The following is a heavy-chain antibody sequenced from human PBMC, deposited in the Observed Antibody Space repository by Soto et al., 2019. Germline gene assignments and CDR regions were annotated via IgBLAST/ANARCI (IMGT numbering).Heavy chain of an antibody. CDR2: INAANGNT. J-gene: IGHJ4*02. CDR1: GYNFTTYA. Sequence: QVQLGQSGAEVKKPGASVKVSCKASGYNFTTYAIHWVRQAPGQRPEWMGWINAANGNTKYSQKFQGRVSITRDTSANTAYMELSSLTSEDTAIFYSTRDEAWYTNRGDFDYWGQGTQVTVSS. D-gene: IGHD6-13*01. CDR3: TRDEAWYTNRGDFDY. V-gene: IGHV1-3*01.